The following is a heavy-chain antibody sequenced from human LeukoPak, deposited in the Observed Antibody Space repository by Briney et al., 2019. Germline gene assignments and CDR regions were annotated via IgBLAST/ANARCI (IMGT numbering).Heavy chain of an antibody. CDR2: ISNFDAKT. Sequence: GASVKVSRKASGYTFTSFGITWVRQAPGQGLEWIGWISNFDAKTNYAQKFDGRVTMTTDSSTSTAYLELIRLKSDDTAVYYCARDLPFEGVLEWLLEYWGQGTLVTVSS. V-gene: IGHV1-18*04. D-gene: IGHD3-3*01. J-gene: IGHJ1*01. CDR3: ARDLPFEGVLEWLLEY. CDR1: GYTFTSFG.